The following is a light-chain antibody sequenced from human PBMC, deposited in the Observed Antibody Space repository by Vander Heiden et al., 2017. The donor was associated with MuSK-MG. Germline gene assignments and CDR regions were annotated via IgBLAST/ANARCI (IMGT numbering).Light chain of an antibody. Sequence: QSVLTQPPSVSGATGQSVSISCTGSSANTGAGYDVHWYQQYPGEAPKLLLYGNHHRPSGVPDRFSGSKSGTSASLVITGLQPEDEADYYCQAFDNGPTGPYVFGAGTKVTVL. CDR3: QAFDNGPTGPYV. V-gene: IGLV1-40*01. J-gene: IGLJ1*01. CDR2: GNH. CDR1: SANTGAGYD.